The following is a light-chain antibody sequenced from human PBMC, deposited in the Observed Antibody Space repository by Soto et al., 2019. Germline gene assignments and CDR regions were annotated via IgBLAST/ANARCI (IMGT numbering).Light chain of an antibody. CDR2: DAS. Sequence: EIVMMQSPATLSVSPGESVTLSCRASQLFSSNLAWYQHKPGQAPRLLIYDASNRATGIPARFSGSGSGTDFTLTISSLEPEDFAVYYCQQRSNWPPFTFGQGTRLEI. J-gene: IGKJ5*01. V-gene: IGKV3-11*01. CDR3: QQRSNWPPFT. CDR1: QLFSSN.